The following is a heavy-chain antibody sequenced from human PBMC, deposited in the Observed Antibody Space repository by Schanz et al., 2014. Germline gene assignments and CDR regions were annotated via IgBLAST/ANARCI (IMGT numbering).Heavy chain of an antibody. CDR2: INTNTGNP. Sequence: QVQLVQSGAEVKKPGASVKVSCKASGYTFSRYGISWVRQAPGQGLEWMGWINTNTGNPTYAQGFTGRFVFSLDTSVSTAYLQISSLKAEDTAAYYCTTETIVMAGTFSIWGQGTLVTVSS. CDR1: GYTFSRYG. CDR3: TTETIVMAGTFSI. V-gene: IGHV7-4-1*02. D-gene: IGHD6-19*01. J-gene: IGHJ4*02.